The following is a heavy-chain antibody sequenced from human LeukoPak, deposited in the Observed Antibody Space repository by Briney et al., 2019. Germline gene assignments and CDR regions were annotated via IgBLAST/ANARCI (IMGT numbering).Heavy chain of an antibody. CDR3: ARAGPGIDSSGYYWGLSRAYYYYMDV. D-gene: IGHD3-22*01. V-gene: IGHV1-18*01. CDR1: GCTFTSYG. J-gene: IGHJ6*03. Sequence: ASVKVSCKASGCTFTSYGISWVRQAPGQGLEWMGWISAYNGNTNYAQKLQGRVTMTTDTSTSTAYMELRSLRSDDTAVYYCARAGPGIDSSGYYWGLSRAYYYYMDVWGKGTTVTVSS. CDR2: ISAYNGNT.